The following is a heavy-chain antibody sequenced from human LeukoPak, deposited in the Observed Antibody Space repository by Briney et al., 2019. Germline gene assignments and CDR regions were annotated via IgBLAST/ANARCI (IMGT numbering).Heavy chain of an antibody. J-gene: IGHJ3*02. Sequence: PGRSLRLSCAASGFTFSSYAMSWVRQAPGKGLEWVSAISGSGGSTYYADSVKGRFTISRDNSKNTLYLQMNSLRAEDTAVYYCAKDQGPQWELQLAAHDAFDIWGQGTMVTVSS. CDR1: GFTFSSYA. V-gene: IGHV3-23*01. CDR2: ISGSGGST. CDR3: AKDQGPQWELQLAAHDAFDI. D-gene: IGHD1-26*01.